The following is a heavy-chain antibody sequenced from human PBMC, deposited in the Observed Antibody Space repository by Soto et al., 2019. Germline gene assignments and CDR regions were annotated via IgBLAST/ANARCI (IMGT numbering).Heavy chain of an antibody. V-gene: IGHV3-74*01. CDR3: ATLMQLLTPGFDY. J-gene: IGHJ4*02. CDR2: INSNGFTT. Sequence: PGGSLRLSCVASGFTFSNYWMHWVRQAPGKGLEWVAYINSNGFTTNYAASVKGRFTVSRDNTNDIVYLQMDNLRVEETTVYCFATLMQLLTPGFDYWGRGTLVTVSS. CDR1: GFTFSNYW. D-gene: IGHD3-9*01.